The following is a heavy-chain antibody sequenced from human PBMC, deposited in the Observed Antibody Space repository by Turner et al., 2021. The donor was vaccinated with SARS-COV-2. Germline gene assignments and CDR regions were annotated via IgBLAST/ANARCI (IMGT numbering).Heavy chain of an antibody. D-gene: IGHD6-25*01. Sequence: QVQLVQSGAEVKKPGASVKVSCKASRYTFTSYDINGVRQATGQGPGWMGWMNPNSGNTGYALNFRGRVTMTRDTSTTTAYRELSSLRFEDTAVYYCARGTYGYRSGGSDFWGQGTLVTVSS. V-gene: IGHV1-8*01. CDR3: ARGTYGYRSGGSDF. J-gene: IGHJ4*02. CDR1: RYTFTSYD. CDR2: MNPNSGNT.